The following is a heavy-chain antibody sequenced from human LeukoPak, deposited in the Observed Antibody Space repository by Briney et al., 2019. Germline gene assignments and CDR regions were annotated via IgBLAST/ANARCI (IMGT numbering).Heavy chain of an antibody. D-gene: IGHD5-24*01. J-gene: IGHJ5*02. CDR1: GGSFSGYY. Sequence: SETLSLTCAVYGGSFSGYYWGWIRQPPGKGLEWIGEINHSGSTNYNPSLKSRVTISVDTSKNQFSLKLSSMTAADTAVYYCARADSRDGYNSWGQGTLVTVSS. CDR3: ARADSRDGYNS. V-gene: IGHV4-34*01. CDR2: INHSGST.